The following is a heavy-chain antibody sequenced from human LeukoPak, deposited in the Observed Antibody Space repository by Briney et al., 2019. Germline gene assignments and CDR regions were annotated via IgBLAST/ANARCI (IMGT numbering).Heavy chain of an antibody. V-gene: IGHV3-30*18. CDR1: GFTFSSYG. Sequence: GRSLRLSCAASGFTFSSYGMHWVRQAPGKGLEWVAVTSYDGSNKYYADSVKGRFTISRDNSKNTLYLQMNSLRAEDTAVYYCAKGFDWFFDYWGQGTLVTVSS. CDR3: AKGFDWFFDY. D-gene: IGHD3-9*01. CDR2: TSYDGSNK. J-gene: IGHJ4*02.